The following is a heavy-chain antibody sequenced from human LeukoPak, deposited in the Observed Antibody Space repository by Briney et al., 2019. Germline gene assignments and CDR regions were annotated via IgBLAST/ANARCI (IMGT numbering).Heavy chain of an antibody. CDR2: ISTTSTYI. Sequence: PGGSLRLSCAASGFTFSSYTMNWVRQAPGKGLEWVSSISTTSTYIYYADSMKGRFTISRDNAKNSLYLQMNSLRAEDTAVYYCARGYSSSCDYWGRGTLVTVPS. J-gene: IGHJ4*02. CDR3: ARGYSSSCDY. D-gene: IGHD6-13*01. CDR1: GFTFSSYT. V-gene: IGHV3-21*06.